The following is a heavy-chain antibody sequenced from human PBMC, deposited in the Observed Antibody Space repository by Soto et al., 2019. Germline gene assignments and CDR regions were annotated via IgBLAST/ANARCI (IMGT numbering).Heavy chain of an antibody. J-gene: IGHJ4*02. CDR1: GYTFTGYY. V-gene: IGHV1-2*04. CDR3: ARGYYYDSSGYDY. D-gene: IGHD3-22*01. Sequence: ASVKVSCKASGYTFTGYYMHWVRQAPGQGLEWMGWINPNSGGTNYAQKFQGWVTMTRDTSSSTAYMELSRLRSDDTAVYYCARGYYYDSSGYDYWGQGTLVTVSS. CDR2: INPNSGGT.